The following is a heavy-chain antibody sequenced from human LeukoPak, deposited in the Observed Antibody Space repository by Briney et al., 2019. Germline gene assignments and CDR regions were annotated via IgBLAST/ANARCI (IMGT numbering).Heavy chain of an antibody. V-gene: IGHV3-21*01. CDR3: ARDASGSSIGLIDF. CDR1: EFTLRSYN. D-gene: IGHD1-26*01. CDR2: ISTSSTYI. J-gene: IGHJ4*02. Sequence: PGGSLRLSCAASEFTLRSYNMHWVRQAPGQGLEWVSYISTSSTYIYYADSVKGRFTISRDNAKNSLYLHMDSLRAEDTAVYYCARDASGSSIGLIDFWGQGTLVTVSS.